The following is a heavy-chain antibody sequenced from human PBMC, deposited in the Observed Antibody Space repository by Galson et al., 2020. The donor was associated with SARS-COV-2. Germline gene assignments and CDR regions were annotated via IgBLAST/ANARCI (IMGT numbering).Heavy chain of an antibody. CDR3: ARAEMYYDYVWGSYRYYAFDI. CDR1: GFTFSSYG. D-gene: IGHD3-16*02. CDR2: IWYDGRNK. J-gene: IGHJ3*02. Sequence: TGGSLRLSCAASGFTFSSYGMHWVRQAPGKGLEWVAVIWYDGRNKYYADSVKGRFTISRDNSKNTLYLQMNSLRAEDTAVYYCARAEMYYDYVWGSYRYYAFDIWGQGTMVTVSS. V-gene: IGHV3-33*01.